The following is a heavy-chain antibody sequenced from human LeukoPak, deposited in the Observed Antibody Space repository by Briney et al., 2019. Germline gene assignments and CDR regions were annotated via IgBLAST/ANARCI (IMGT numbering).Heavy chain of an antibody. Sequence: KPSETLSLTGTVSGGSISSSSYYWDWIRQPPGKGLEWIGSIYYSGNTYYNPSLKSRVTISVDTSKNQFSLKLSSMTAADTAVYFCARGPYSYDSSGAFDIWGQGTMVTVSS. V-gene: IGHV4-39*07. CDR2: IYYSGNT. D-gene: IGHD3-22*01. J-gene: IGHJ3*02. CDR1: GGSISSSSYY. CDR3: ARGPYSYDSSGAFDI.